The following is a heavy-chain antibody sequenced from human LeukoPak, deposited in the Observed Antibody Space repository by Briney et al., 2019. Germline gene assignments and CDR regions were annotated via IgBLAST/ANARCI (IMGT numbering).Heavy chain of an antibody. CDR2: INAGNGNT. Sequence: ASVKVSCKASGYTFTSYAMHWVRQAPGQRLEWMGWINAGNGNTKHSQKFQGRVTITRDTSASTAYMELSSLRSEDTAVYYCARGRTYYYYGMDVWGQGTTVTVSS. CDR1: GYTFTSYA. J-gene: IGHJ6*02. CDR3: ARGRTYYYYGMDV. V-gene: IGHV1-3*01. D-gene: IGHD1-1*01.